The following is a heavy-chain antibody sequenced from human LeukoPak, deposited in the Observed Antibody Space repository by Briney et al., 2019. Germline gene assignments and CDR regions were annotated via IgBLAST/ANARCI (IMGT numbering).Heavy chain of an antibody. CDR2: IYSDDSDT. Sequence: GESLKISCKGSGYIFTSYWIAWVRQMPGKGLEWMGLIYSDDSDTRYSPSFEGQVTISVDKSISTAYLQWSSLRASDTAKYYCANGLIEGAFDYWGQGTLVTVSS. D-gene: IGHD1-26*01. CDR3: ANGLIEGAFDY. V-gene: IGHV5-51*01. J-gene: IGHJ4*02. CDR1: GYIFTSYW.